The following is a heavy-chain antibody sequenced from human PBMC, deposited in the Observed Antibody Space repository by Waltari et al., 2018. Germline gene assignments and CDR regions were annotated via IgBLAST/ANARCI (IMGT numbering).Heavy chain of an antibody. J-gene: IGHJ6*03. CDR1: GGSFSGYY. Sequence: QVQLQQWGAGLLKPSETLSLTCAVYGGSFSGYYWSWIRQPPGKGLEWIGEINHRGSTNDNPSLKSRVTISVDTSKNQFSLKLSSVTAADTAVYYCARDGARGYYYYYYMDVWGKGTTVTVSS. CDR3: ARDGARGYYYYYYMDV. CDR2: INHRGST. D-gene: IGHD1-26*01. V-gene: IGHV4-34*01.